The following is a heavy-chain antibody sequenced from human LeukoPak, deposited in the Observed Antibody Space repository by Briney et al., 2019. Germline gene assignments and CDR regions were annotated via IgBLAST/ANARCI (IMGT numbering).Heavy chain of an antibody. V-gene: IGHV4-59*08. J-gene: IGHJ3*02. CDR1: GGSISSYY. Sequence: PSETLSLTCTVSGGSISSYYWSWIRQPPGKGLEWIGYIHYSGSTNYNPSLKSRVTISVDTSKNQFSLKLSSVTAADTAVYYCARSGSYFAFDIWGQGTMVTVSS. CDR3: ARSGSYFAFDI. CDR2: IHYSGST. D-gene: IGHD1-26*01.